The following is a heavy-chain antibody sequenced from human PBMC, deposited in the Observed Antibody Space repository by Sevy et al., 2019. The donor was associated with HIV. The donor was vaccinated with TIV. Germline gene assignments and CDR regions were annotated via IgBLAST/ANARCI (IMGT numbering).Heavy chain of an antibody. V-gene: IGHV4-59*11. CDR3: ARGTGGHYYYYYLDV. J-gene: IGHJ6*03. Sequence: SETLSLTCTVSGGSISSHYWSWVRHPPGKGLEWIGYIYYSGSTNYNPSLQSRVTISVDTSKNQFSLKLSSVTAADTAVYYCARGTGGHYYYYYLDVWGTGTTVTVSS. D-gene: IGHD3-10*01. CDR2: IYYSGST. CDR1: GGSISSHY.